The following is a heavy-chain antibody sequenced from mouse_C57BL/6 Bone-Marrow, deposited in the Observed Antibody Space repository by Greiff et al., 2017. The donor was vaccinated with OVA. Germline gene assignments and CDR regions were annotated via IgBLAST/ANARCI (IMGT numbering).Heavy chain of an antibody. CDR3: ARNYSNGFAY. J-gene: IGHJ3*01. CDR1: GYTFTSYG. D-gene: IGHD2-5*01. Sequence: VQLQQSGAELARPGASVKLSCKASGYTFTSYGISWVKQRPGQGLEWIGEIYPRSGNTYYNEKFKGKATLTADKSSSTAYMERRSLTSEDAAVYFCARNYSNGFAYWGQGTLVTVSA. CDR2: IYPRSGNT. V-gene: IGHV1-81*01.